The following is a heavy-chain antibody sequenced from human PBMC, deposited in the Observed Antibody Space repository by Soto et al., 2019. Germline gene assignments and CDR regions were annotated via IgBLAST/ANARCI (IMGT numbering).Heavy chain of an antibody. Sequence: SVKVSCTASGYTFTSYGISWVRQAPGQGLEWIGWIVVGSGNTNYAQKFQERVTITRDMSTSTAYMELSSLRSEDTAVYYCAADNDGDYVGYWGQGTLVTVSS. CDR2: IVVGSGNT. D-gene: IGHD1-1*01. V-gene: IGHV1-58*02. J-gene: IGHJ4*02. CDR3: AADNDGDYVGY. CDR1: GYTFTSYG.